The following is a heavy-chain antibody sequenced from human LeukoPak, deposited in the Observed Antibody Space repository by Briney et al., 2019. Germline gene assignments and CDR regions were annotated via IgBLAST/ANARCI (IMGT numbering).Heavy chain of an antibody. Sequence: ASAKVSCKASGYTFTTHDINWVRQATGQGLEWLGWMSPNSGNTGYAQKFQGRVTMTRNTSISTAYMELSSLRSEDAAVYYCARQYSSGFPYWGQGTLVTVSS. V-gene: IGHV1-8*01. D-gene: IGHD6-19*01. CDR1: GYTFTTHD. CDR3: ARQYSSGFPY. CDR2: MSPNSGNT. J-gene: IGHJ4*02.